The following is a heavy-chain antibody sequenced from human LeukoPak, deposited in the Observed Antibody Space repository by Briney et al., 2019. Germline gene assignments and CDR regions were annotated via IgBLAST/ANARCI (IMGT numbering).Heavy chain of an antibody. D-gene: IGHD1-26*01. CDR1: GFTFSSYT. CDR2: ITTSDGNT. CDR3: AKDVGKWESLHFFDY. V-gene: IGHV3-23*01. J-gene: IGHJ4*02. Sequence: GGSLRLSCAASGFTFSSYTMSWVRQAPGKGLEWVSTITTSDGNTYYADSVKGRFTVSRDNSKNTLFLQMNSLRGDDTAVYYCAKDVGKWESLHFFDYWGQGTLVTVSS.